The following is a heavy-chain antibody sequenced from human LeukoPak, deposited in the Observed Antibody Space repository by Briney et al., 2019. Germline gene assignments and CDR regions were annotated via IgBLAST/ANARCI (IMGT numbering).Heavy chain of an antibody. CDR3: ARSVPDYTRFDY. CDR1: GFTFSDYA. CDR2: FKTKYHQV. D-gene: IGHD4-11*01. Sequence: PGGSLRLSCVASGFTFSDYAKNWVRQAPGKGLEWVSTFKTKYHQVYYAESVRGRFTISTDNSRNTVFLQMNSLRADDTALYYCARSVPDYTRFDYWGQGALVTVSS. V-gene: IGHV3-23*05. J-gene: IGHJ4*02.